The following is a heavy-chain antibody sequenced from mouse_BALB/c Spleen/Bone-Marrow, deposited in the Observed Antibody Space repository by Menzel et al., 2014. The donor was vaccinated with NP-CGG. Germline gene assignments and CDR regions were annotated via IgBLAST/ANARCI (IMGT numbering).Heavy chain of an antibody. CDR3: GMLNYYGNLDV. Sequence: EVQVVESGGGLVQPGGSLEFSCAASGFDFSRYWLRWVRQTPGKGLEWIGEINPGSSTINYTPSLKDKYIISRDNAKNTLYLQISKVRSEDTVLYYGGMLNYYGNLDVWGAGTTVT. D-gene: IGHD1-3*01. CDR2: INPGSSTI. CDR1: GFDFSRYW. V-gene: IGHV4-1*02. J-gene: IGHJ1*01.